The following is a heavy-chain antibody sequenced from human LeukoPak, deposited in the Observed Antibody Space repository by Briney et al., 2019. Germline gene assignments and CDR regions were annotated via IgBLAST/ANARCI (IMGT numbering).Heavy chain of an antibody. CDR2: INHSGST. D-gene: IGHD4-17*01. J-gene: IGHJ6*03. CDR3: ARASSPNYGDYVYYYYYMDV. CDR1: GGSFSGYY. V-gene: IGHV4-34*01. Sequence: SETLSLTCAVYGGSFSGYYWSWLRQPPGKGLEWIGEINHSGSTNYNPSLKSRVTISVDTSKNQFSLKLSSVTAADTAVYYCARASSPNYGDYVYYYYYMDVWGKGTTVTVSS.